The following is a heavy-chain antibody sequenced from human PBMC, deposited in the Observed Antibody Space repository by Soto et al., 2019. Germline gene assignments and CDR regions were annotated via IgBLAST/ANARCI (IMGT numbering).Heavy chain of an antibody. Sequence: HSESMALACAVCGGSVYSGDDDGTWIHKPPGKGLEWIGYIYYSGSTYYNPSLKSRVTISVDTSKNQFSLKLSSVTAADTAVYYCARRGLGSGYIAALDIWGQGTLLTVSS. CDR2: IYYSGST. J-gene: IGHJ4*03. V-gene: IGHV4-30-4*01. D-gene: IGHD3-22*01. CDR1: GGSVYSGDDD. CDR3: ARRGLGSGYIAALDI.